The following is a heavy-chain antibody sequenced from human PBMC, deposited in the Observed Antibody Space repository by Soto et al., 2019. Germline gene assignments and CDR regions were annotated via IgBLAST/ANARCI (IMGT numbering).Heavy chain of an antibody. D-gene: IGHD6-19*01. V-gene: IGHV4-34*01. Sequence: QVQLQQWGAGLLKPSETLSLTCAVYGGSFSPYFWSWIRQPPGRGLEWIGEIHHSGSTNYNPSLTRRATLSVDTSKNQVSLKLTSVTAADTAVYYCARLASGWQYYYFDFWGRGTPVTVSS. CDR1: GGSFSPYF. CDR3: ARLASGWQYYYFDF. J-gene: IGHJ2*01. CDR2: IHHSGST.